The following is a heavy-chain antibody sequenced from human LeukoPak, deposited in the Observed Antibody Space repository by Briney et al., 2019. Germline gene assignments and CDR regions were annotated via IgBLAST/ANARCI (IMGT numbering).Heavy chain of an antibody. CDR1: GGTFSSYA. CDR2: IIPIFGTA. D-gene: IGHD2-2*01. V-gene: IGHV1-69*05. Sequence: SVKVSCKASGGTFSSYAISWVRQAPGQGLEWMGGIIPIFGTANYAQKFQGRVTMTRDTSTSTVYMELSSLRSEDTAVYYCARWVGGPAGINYYGMDVWGQGTTVTVSS. CDR3: ARWVGGPAGINYYGMDV. J-gene: IGHJ6*02.